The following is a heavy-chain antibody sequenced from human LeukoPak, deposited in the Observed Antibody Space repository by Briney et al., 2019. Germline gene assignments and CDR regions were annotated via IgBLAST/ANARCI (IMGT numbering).Heavy chain of an antibody. CDR3: ARDQDGSGSYYNRNNDAFDI. D-gene: IGHD3-10*01. CDR1: GYTFTGYY. CDR2: INPNSGGT. J-gene: IGHJ3*02. V-gene: IGHV1-2*02. Sequence: SVKVSCKASGYTFTGYYMHWVRQAPGQGLEWMGWINPNSGGTNYAQKFQGRVTMTRDTSISTAYMELSRLRSDDTAVYYCARDQDGSGSYYNRNNDAFDIWGQGTMVTVSS.